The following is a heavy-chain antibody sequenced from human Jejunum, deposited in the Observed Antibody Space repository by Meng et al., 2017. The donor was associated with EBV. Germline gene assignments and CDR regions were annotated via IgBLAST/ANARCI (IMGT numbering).Heavy chain of an antibody. Sequence: QVQLQGSGPGRVRPSEPLSPTCTGSGGSVSSGGYSWSWIRQPPGKGLEWIGYIYNSESTNYKSSLKSRVTISADTSKNQFSLRLSSVTAADTAVYYCARDQNGSYFAYWGQGTLVTVSS. CDR2: IYNSEST. CDR1: GGSVSSGGYS. J-gene: IGHJ4*02. V-gene: IGHV4-61*08. D-gene: IGHD1-26*01. CDR3: ARDQNGSYFAY.